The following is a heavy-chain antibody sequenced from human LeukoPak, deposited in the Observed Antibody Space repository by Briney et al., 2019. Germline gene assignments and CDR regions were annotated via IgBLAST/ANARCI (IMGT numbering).Heavy chain of an antibody. J-gene: IGHJ3*02. Sequence: SETLSLTCAVSGGSISSSNWWSWVRQPPGKGLEWIGEIYHSGSTNYNPSLKSRVTISVDKSKNQFSLKLSSVTAADTAVYYCAREDGCSGGSCYGDLDAFDIWGQGTMVTVSS. CDR2: IYHSGST. V-gene: IGHV4-4*02. D-gene: IGHD2-15*01. CDR1: GGSISSSNW. CDR3: AREDGCSGGSCYGDLDAFDI.